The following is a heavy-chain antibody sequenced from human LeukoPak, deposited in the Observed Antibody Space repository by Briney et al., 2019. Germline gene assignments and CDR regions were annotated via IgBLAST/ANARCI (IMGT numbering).Heavy chain of an antibody. Sequence: SETLSLTCTVSGGSISSGDYYWSWIRQPPGKGLEWIGYIYYSGSTYYNPSLKSRVTISVDTSKNQFSLKLSSVTAADTAVYYCARVKEDIVVVPAAKRSHFGYYFDYWGQGTLVTVSS. CDR3: ARVKEDIVVVPAAKRSHFGYYFDY. D-gene: IGHD2-2*01. CDR1: GGSISSGDYY. CDR2: IYYSGST. J-gene: IGHJ4*02. V-gene: IGHV4-30-4*02.